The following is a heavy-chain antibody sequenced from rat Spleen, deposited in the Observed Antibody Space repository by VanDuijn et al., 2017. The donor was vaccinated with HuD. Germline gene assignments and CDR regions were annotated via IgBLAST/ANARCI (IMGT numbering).Heavy chain of an antibody. D-gene: IGHD1-2*01. CDR2: IWGKGNT. CDR3: ARADVAGLSTDGI. V-gene: IGHV2-13*01. Sequence: VQLVESGGGLVQPGRSMKLSCAASGFTFSNYYMAWVRQPPGKGLEWMGVIWGKGNTNYNSALKSRLSISRDTSKSQIYLKMNSLQTEDTATYFCARADVAGLSTDGIWGQGIMVTVSS. CDR1: GFTFSNYY. J-gene: IGHJ2*01.